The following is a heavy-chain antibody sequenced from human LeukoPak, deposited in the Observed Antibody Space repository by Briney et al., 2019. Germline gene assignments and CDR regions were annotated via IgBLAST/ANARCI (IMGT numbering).Heavy chain of an antibody. D-gene: IGHD3-16*01. J-gene: IGHJ6*02. CDR3: ARDPAALGYYYYGMDV. V-gene: IGHV3-23*01. CDR1: GLTFSSYA. CDR2: ISGSGGNT. Sequence: PGGSLRLSCAASGLTFSSYAMNWVRQAPGKGLEWVSAISGSGGNTYYADSVKGRFTISRDNSKNTLYLQMNSLRAEDTAVYYCARDPAALGYYYYGMDVWGQGTTVTVSS.